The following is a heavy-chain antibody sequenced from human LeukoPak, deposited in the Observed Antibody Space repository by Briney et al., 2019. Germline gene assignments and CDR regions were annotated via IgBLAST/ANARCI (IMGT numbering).Heavy chain of an antibody. CDR1: GFTVSSNY. V-gene: IGHV3-53*05. CDR3: AKAPNPEYSSGWGTYYFDY. CDR2: IYSGGST. J-gene: IGHJ4*02. Sequence: GGSLRLSCAASGFTVSSNYMSWVRQAPGKGLEWVSVIYSGGSTYYADSVKGRFTISRDNSKNTLYLQMNSLRAEDTAVYYCAKAPNPEYSSGWGTYYFDYWGQGTLVTVSS. D-gene: IGHD6-19*01.